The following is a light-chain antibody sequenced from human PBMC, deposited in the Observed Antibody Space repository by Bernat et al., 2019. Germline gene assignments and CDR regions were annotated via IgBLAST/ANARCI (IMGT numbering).Light chain of an antibody. Sequence: EIVLTQSPGTLTLSPGERATLSSRASQSVSNSYLAWYQQKPGQAPRLLIYGASSRATGIPDRFSGSGSGTDFTLTISRLEPEDFAVYYCQHYGSSPFTFGPGTKVDIK. V-gene: IGKV3-20*01. CDR3: QHYGSSPFT. J-gene: IGKJ3*01. CDR1: QSVSNSY. CDR2: GAS.